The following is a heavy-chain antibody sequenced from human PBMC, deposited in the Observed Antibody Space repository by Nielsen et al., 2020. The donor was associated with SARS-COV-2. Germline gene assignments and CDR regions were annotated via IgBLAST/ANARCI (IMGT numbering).Heavy chain of an antibody. V-gene: IGHV4-4*01. CDR2: VSHSGSI. J-gene: IGHJ6*03. D-gene: IGHD2-2*01. Sequence: NWVRQAPGQGLEWIGEVSHSGSINYNPSLKSRVTLSMDKSKRQFSLRLTSVSAADTAVYFCARGDLVVVPSPILGLGPFFYYFYLDVWGKGTTVIVSS. CDR3: ARGDLVVVPSPILGLGPFFYYFYLDV.